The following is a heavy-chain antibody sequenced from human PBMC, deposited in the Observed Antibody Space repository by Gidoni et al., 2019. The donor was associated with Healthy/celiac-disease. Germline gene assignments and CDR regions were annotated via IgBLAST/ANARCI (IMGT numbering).Heavy chain of an antibody. CDR1: GGSFRGSY. CDR3: ARGSMTMVRGVITVYFDY. J-gene: IGHJ4*02. D-gene: IGHD3-10*01. Sequence: HVQIHQWGAGPFKPSETLSLTCAVSGGSFRGSYCSWIRQPPEKGLEWIGAINNIGSTNYNPALKSRVNRTVDMSKDQFSLKLCSVTGADTAVYYCARGSMTMVRGVITVYFDYWGQGTLVTVSS. V-gene: IGHV4-34*01. CDR2: INNIGST.